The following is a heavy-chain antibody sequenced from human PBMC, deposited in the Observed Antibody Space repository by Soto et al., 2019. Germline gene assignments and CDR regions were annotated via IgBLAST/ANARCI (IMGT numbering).Heavy chain of an antibody. CDR2: TYPGDSDT. J-gene: IGHJ3*02. D-gene: IGHD3-16*02. CDR1: GYSFTSYW. Sequence: PGESLKISCKGSGYSFTSYWIGWVRQMPGKGLEWMGITYPGDSDTRYSPSFQGQVTISADKSISTAYLQWSSLKASDTAMYYCATQLGELSLPSDIDAFDIWGQGTMVTVSS. CDR3: ATQLGELSLPSDIDAFDI. V-gene: IGHV5-51*01.